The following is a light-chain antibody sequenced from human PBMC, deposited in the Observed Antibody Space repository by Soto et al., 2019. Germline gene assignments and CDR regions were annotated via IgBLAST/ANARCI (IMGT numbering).Light chain of an antibody. CDR2: GAS. V-gene: IGKV3-20*01. CDR1: QSVSSSY. Sequence: EIVLTQSPGTLSLSPGERATLSCRASQSVSSSYLAWYQQQPGQAPRLLIYGASSRATGIPDRFSGSWSGTDFTLTISRLEPEDFAVYYCQQYGSSSITFGQGTRLEIK. J-gene: IGKJ5*01. CDR3: QQYGSSSIT.